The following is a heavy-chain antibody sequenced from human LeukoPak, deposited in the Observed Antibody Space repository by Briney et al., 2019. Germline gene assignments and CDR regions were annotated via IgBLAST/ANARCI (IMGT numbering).Heavy chain of an antibody. Sequence: ASVKVSCKASGYTFTGYYMHWVRQAPGQGLEWMGWINPNSGGTNYAQKFQGRVTMTRDTSISTAYMELSRLRSDDTAVYYCARNYGDYSYINWFDPWGQGTLVTVSS. CDR1: GYTFTGYY. J-gene: IGHJ5*02. CDR3: ARNYGDYSYINWFDP. CDR2: INPNSGGT. D-gene: IGHD4-17*01. V-gene: IGHV1-2*02.